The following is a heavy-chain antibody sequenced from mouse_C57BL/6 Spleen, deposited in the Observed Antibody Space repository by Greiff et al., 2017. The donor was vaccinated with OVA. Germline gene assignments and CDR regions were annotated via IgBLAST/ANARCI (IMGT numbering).Heavy chain of an antibody. D-gene: IGHD2-5*01. Sequence: DVQLVESGPGLVKPSQSLSLTCSVTGYSITSGYYWNWNRQLPGNKLEWVGYISYDGSNNYNPSLKNRISITRDTSKNQFFLKLNSVTTEDTATYYCARMDSNYPYIDYWGQGTTLTVSS. CDR3: ARMDSNYPYIDY. CDR2: ISYDGSN. CDR1: GYSITSGYY. V-gene: IGHV3-6*01. J-gene: IGHJ2*01.